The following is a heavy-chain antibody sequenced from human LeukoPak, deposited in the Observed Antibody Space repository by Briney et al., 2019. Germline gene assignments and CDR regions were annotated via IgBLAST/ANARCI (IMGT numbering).Heavy chain of an antibody. Sequence: GGSLRLSCAASEFTFDDYGMSWVRQAPGKGLEWVSGINWNGGSTGYADSVKGRFTISRDNAKNSLYLQMSSLRAEDTAVYYCARDHELYCSGGSCSRMDVWGKGTTVTISS. D-gene: IGHD2-15*01. CDR1: EFTFDDYG. J-gene: IGHJ6*03. CDR2: INWNGGST. V-gene: IGHV3-20*04. CDR3: ARDHELYCSGGSCSRMDV.